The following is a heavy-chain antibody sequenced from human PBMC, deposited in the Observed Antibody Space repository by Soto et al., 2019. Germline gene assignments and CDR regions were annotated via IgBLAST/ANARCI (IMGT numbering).Heavy chain of an antibody. J-gene: IGHJ4*02. CDR2: ISGSGGST. V-gene: IGHV3-23*01. CDR1: GFTFSSYA. Sequence: EVQLLESGGGLVQPGGSLRLSCAASGFTFSSYAMSWVRQAPGKGLEWVSAISGSGGSTYYADSVKGRFTISRDNSKNTLYLQMNSLRAEDTAVYYCAKDLRLGELSPIPLDDWGQGTLVTVSS. CDR3: AKDLRLGELSPIPLDD. D-gene: IGHD3-16*02.